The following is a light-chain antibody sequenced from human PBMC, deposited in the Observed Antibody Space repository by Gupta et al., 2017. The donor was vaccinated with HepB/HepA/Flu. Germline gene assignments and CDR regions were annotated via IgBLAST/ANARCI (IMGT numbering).Light chain of an antibody. V-gene: IGLV1-40*01. CDR1: SSNIGAGYD. Sequence: QSVLTQPPSVSAAPGQRVTISCTGSSSNIGAGYDVHGYQQLPGTAPKLLIYGNSNRPSGVPDRFSGSKSGTSASLAITGLQAEDEADYYCQSYDSSPHVVFGGGTKLTVL. CDR3: QSYDSSPHVV. CDR2: GNS. J-gene: IGLJ2*01.